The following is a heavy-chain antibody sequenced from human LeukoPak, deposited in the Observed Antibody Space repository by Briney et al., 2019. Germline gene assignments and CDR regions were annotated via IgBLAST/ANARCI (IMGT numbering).Heavy chain of an antibody. Sequence: GGSLRLSCAASGFTFDDYAMHWVRQAPGKGLEWVSGISWNSGSIGYADSEKGRFTISRDNAKNSLYLQMNSLRAEDTALYYCAKDMLQLWLSVGPLDYWGQGTLVTVSS. D-gene: IGHD5-18*01. J-gene: IGHJ4*02. CDR3: AKDMLQLWLSVGPLDY. CDR1: GFTFDDYA. V-gene: IGHV3-9*01. CDR2: ISWNSGSI.